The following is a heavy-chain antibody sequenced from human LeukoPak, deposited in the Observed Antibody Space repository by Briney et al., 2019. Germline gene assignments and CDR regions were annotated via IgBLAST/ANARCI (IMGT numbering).Heavy chain of an antibody. CDR3: ARVGGRLIDY. D-gene: IGHD2-8*01. CDR1: GGSFSGYY. CDR2: INHSGST. Sequence: SETLSLTCAVYGGSFSGYYWSWIRHPPGKGLEWIGEINHSGSTNYNPSLKSRVAISVDTSKHQFSLKLSSVTAADTAVYYCARVGGRLIDYWGQGTLVTVSS. V-gene: IGHV4-34*01. J-gene: IGHJ4*02.